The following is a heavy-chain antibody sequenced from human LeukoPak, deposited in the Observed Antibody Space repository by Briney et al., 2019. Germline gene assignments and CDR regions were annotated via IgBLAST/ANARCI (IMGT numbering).Heavy chain of an antibody. CDR2: INAGNGNT. CDR3: ARGRIVVVTAIHNWFDP. CDR1: GGTFSSYA. Sequence: GASVKVSCKASGGTFSSYAISWVRQAPGQRLEWMGWINAGNGNTKYSQKFQGRVTITRDTSASTAYMELSSLRSEDTAVYYCARGRIVVVTAIHNWFDPWGQGTLVTVSS. D-gene: IGHD2-21*02. V-gene: IGHV1-3*01. J-gene: IGHJ5*02.